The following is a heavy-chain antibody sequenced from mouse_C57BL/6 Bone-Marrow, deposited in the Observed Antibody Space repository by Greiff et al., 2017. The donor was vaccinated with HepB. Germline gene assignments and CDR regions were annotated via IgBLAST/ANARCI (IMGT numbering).Heavy chain of an antibody. CDR3: ARDDYDAMDY. J-gene: IGHJ4*01. CDR1: GYAFTNYL. Sequence: VKLQESGAELVRPGPSVKVSCKASGYAFTNYLIEWVKQRPGQGLEWIGVINPGSGGTNYNEKFKGKATLTADKSSSTAYMQLSSLTSEDSAVYFCARDDYDAMDYWGQGTSVTVSS. V-gene: IGHV1-54*01. CDR2: INPGSGGT.